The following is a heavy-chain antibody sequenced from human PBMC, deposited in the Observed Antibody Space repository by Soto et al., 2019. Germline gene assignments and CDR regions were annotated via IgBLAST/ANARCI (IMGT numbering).Heavy chain of an antibody. J-gene: IGHJ4*02. V-gene: IGHV3-30-3*01. CDR1: GFTFSSYA. CDR3: ARETSVYCTMVRGVIPFDY. D-gene: IGHD3-10*01. Sequence: QVQLVESGGGVVQPGRSLRLSCAASGFTFSSYAMHWVRQAPGKGLEWVAVISYDGSNKYYADSVKGRFTISRDNSKNTVYLQMNSLRAEDTALYYCARETSVYCTMVRGVIPFDYWGQGTLVTVSS. CDR2: ISYDGSNK.